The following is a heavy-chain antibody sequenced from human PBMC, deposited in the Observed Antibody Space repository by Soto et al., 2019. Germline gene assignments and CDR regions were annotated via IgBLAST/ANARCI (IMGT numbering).Heavy chain of an antibody. CDR3: ARDAGDDYVWGSYRPRAFDY. CDR2: IIPIFGTA. J-gene: IGHJ4*02. CDR1: GGTFSSYA. V-gene: IGHV1-69*01. D-gene: IGHD3-16*02. Sequence: QVPLVQSGAEVKKPGSSVKVSCKASGGTFSSYAISWVRQAPGQGLEWMGGIIPIFGTANYAQKFQGRVTITADESTSTAYMELSSLRSEDTAVYYCARDAGDDYVWGSYRPRAFDYWGQGTLVTVSS.